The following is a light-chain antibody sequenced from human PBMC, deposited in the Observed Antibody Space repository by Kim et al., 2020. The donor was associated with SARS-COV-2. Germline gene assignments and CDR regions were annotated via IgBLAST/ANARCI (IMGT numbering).Light chain of an antibody. CDR1: QGISND. CDR2: AAS. CDR3: QKYNGAPWA. J-gene: IGKJ1*01. V-gene: IGKV1-27*01. Sequence: ASVGDRGTITFRASQGISNDLVWYQQKPGKVPNLLIYAASALRSGVPFRFSGSGSGTDFTLTIRSLQPEDAASYYCQKYNGAPWAFGQGTKVDIK.